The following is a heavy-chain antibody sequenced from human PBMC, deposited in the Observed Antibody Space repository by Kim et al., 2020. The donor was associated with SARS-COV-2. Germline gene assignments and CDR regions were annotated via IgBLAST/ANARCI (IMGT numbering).Heavy chain of an antibody. D-gene: IGHD7-27*01. Sequence: ASVKVSCKASGYTFTSYGVTWVLQAPGQGLEWMGWISAYNGNTNYAQKLQGRVTMTTDTSTSTAYMELRSLRSDDTAVYYCARDFRIQANRGLGMDVWGQGTTVTVSS. CDR3: ARDFRIQANRGLGMDV. CDR1: GYTFTSYG. CDR2: ISAYNGNT. V-gene: IGHV1-18*01. J-gene: IGHJ6*02.